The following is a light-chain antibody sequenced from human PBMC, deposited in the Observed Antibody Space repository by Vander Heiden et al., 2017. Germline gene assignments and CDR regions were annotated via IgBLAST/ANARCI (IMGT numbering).Light chain of an antibody. J-gene: IGKJ1*01. CDR1: QSINNF. V-gene: IGKV1-39*01. Sequence: DIQMTQSPSSLSASVGDEVSIVCRASQSINNFLNWYQQKPGKAPALLLYGASTLQSGVPSRFSGSGYGTDFTLTISSRQPEDFATYYCQQSDSSPPWTFGQGTKVEIK. CDR2: GAS. CDR3: QQSDSSPPWT.